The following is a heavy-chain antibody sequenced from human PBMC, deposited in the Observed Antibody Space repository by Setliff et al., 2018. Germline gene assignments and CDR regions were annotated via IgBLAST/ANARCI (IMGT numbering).Heavy chain of an antibody. CDR2: INPNRDDT. V-gene: IGHV1-2*02. J-gene: IGHJ4*02. CDR1: GYTFTDSF. D-gene: IGHD1-1*01. CDR3: AIDYGPTGTPYH. Sequence: GASVKVSCKASGYTFTDSFIHWVRQAPGQGFEWLGWINPNRDDTKYAQKFQHRILMAKDTSLNTVYVELSSLRSDDTATYYCAIDYGPTGTPYHWGQGTPVTVSS.